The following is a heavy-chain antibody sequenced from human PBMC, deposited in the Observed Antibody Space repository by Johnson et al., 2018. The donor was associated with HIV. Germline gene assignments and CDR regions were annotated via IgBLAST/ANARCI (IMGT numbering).Heavy chain of an antibody. D-gene: IGHD4-23*01. V-gene: IGHV3-30*04. CDR1: GFIFSNYA. CDR2: ISYDGSNK. Sequence: VQLVESGGGVVQPGRSLRLSCEASGFIFSNYAMQWVRQAPGKGLEWVAVISYDGSNKYYADSVKGRFTISRDNSKNTLYLQMNSLRAEDTAVYYCARPRTTVLTPRFDAFDMWGQGTVVTVSS. CDR3: ARPRTTVLTPRFDAFDM. J-gene: IGHJ3*02.